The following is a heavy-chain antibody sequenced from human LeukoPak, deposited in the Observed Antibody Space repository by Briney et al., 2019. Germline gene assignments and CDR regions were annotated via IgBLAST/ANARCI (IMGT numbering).Heavy chain of an antibody. CDR2: IYRSGST. D-gene: IGHD3-3*01. CDR1: GYSISSGYY. CDR3: AREIFGVVYYYYYYYMDV. J-gene: IGHJ6*03. Sequence: SETLSLTCTVSGYSISSGYYWGWIRQPPGKGLEWIGSIYRSGSTYYNPSLKSRVTISVDTSKNQFSLKLSSVTAADTAVYYCAREIFGVVYYYYYYYMDVWGKGTTVTVSS. V-gene: IGHV4-38-2*02.